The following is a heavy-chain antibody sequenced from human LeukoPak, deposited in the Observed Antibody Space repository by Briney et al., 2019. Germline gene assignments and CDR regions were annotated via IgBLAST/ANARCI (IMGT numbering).Heavy chain of an antibody. CDR2: MNPKSGNT. Sequence: GSSVKVSCKASGYTFTSYDINWVRQATGQGLEWMGWMNPKSGNTGYAQKFQGRVTMTRNTSISTAYMELSSLRSEDTAVYYCARSLRGGGGWFDYWGQGTLVTVSS. J-gene: IGHJ4*02. CDR1: GYTFTSYD. V-gene: IGHV1-8*01. D-gene: IGHD3-10*01. CDR3: ARSLRGGGGWFDY.